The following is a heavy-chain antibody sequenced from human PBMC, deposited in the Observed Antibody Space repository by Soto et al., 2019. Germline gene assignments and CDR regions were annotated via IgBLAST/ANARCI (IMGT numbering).Heavy chain of an antibody. CDR3: ARDRSRVGAEYSRDY. V-gene: IGHV3-30*04. CDR1: GFTFSNYA. D-gene: IGHD1-26*01. Sequence: PGGSLRLSCAASGFTFSNYAMHWVRQAPGRGLQWVAVISHEESNKFYADSVKGRFTISRDNSKNTLYLQMNSLRADDTAVYYCARDRSRVGAEYSRDYWGQGTLVTVSS. CDR2: ISHEESNK. J-gene: IGHJ4*02.